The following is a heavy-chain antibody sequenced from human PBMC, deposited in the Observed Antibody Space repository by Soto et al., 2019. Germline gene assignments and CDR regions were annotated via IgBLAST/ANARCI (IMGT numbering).Heavy chain of an antibody. Sequence: GGSLRLSCSASGFIFSESTIYWVRQVPGKGLEAISAVSTSGRSTYYADSVKDRFTISRDNSKNTLYLQMGSLRPEDTAIYYCVKQAHGLDGVAFDYWGQGTQVTVSS. CDR1: GFIFSEST. D-gene: IGHD2-15*01. CDR3: VKQAHGLDGVAFDY. V-gene: IGHV3-64D*06. J-gene: IGHJ4*02. CDR2: VSTSGRST.